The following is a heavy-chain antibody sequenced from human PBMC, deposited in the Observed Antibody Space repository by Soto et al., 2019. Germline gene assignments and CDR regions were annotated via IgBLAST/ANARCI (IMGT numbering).Heavy chain of an antibody. CDR1: EGTFNSYA. CDR3: ASGASRWYPYFFDS. CDR2: IIPYYNTL. Sequence: SVKVSCKASEGTFNSYAIAWVRQAPGQGLEWMGGIIPYYNTLNYAQKFQDRVTITADDSTNTVYMELSSLRSDDTAVYFCASGASRWYPYFFDSWAQGTLVTSPQ. D-gene: IGHD6-13*01. J-gene: IGHJ4*02. V-gene: IGHV1-69*13.